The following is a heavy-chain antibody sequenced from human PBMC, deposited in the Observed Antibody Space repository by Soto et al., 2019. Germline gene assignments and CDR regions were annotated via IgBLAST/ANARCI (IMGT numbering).Heavy chain of an antibody. V-gene: IGHV3-64*01. D-gene: IGHD2-15*01. CDR3: SRWGGYCSGGSCPPKRYYYYMDV. CDR2: ISSNGGST. J-gene: IGHJ6*03. CDR1: GFNFSSYA. Sequence: EVQLVESGGGLVQPGGSLRLSCAASGFNFSSYAMHWVRQAPGKGLEYVSAISSNGGSTYYANSVKGRFTISRDNSKNTLYLQMGSLRAEDMAVYYCSRWGGYCSGGSCPPKRYYYYMDVWGKGTTVTVSS.